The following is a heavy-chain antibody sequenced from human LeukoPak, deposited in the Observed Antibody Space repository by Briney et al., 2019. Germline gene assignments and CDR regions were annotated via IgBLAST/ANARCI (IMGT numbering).Heavy chain of an antibody. D-gene: IGHD1-26*01. CDR3: AREFPSVGLDY. V-gene: IGHV1-2*02. Sequence: ASVKVSSTVSGYTFTAYYLHWVRQPPGQGLEWMGWINPNSGGTSYPQKFQGRVTMTRDTSITTAYMELSRLRSDDTAVYYCAREFPSVGLDYWGQGTLVTVSS. CDR2: INPNSGGT. CDR1: GYTFTAYY. J-gene: IGHJ4*02.